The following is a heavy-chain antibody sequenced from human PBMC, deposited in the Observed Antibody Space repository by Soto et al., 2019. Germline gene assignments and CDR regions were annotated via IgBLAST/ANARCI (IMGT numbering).Heavy chain of an antibody. Sequence: QVQLQESGPGLVKPSETLSLTCTVSGGSISSYYWSWIRQPPGKGLEWIGYIYYSGSTNYNPSLKSRVTVSADPSKNPFSPKLSSVTAADPAVYYCASRSGGALDFWGQGTLGTVS. V-gene: IGHV4-59*08. D-gene: IGHD2-21*01. J-gene: IGHJ4*02. CDR1: GGSISSYY. CDR3: ASRSGGALDF. CDR2: IYYSGST.